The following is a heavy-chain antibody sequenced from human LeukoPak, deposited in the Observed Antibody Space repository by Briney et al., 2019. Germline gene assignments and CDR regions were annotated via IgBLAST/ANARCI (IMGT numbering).Heavy chain of an antibody. J-gene: IGHJ6*03. CDR2: ISTSSSYI. CDR3: ARAHGAGGLGYQYMDV. CDR1: GFTLSSYS. Sequence: GGSLRLSCAASGFTLSSYSMHWVRQAPGKGLEWVSSISTSSSYIYYADSVKGRFTISRDNAKNSLFLQMNSLRAEDTAVYYCARAHGAGGLGYQYMDVWGKGTTVTVSS. D-gene: IGHD2-2*01. V-gene: IGHV3-21*01.